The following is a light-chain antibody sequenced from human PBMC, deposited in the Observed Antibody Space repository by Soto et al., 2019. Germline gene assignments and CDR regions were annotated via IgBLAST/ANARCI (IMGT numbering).Light chain of an antibody. J-gene: IGLJ2*01. CDR2: DVS. CDR3: SSYTGSSTPVV. Sequence: QSALTQPASVSGSPGQSITISCTGTSSDVGGYNYVSWYQQHPGKAPKLMIYDVSNRPSGVSNRFSGSKSGNTASLTISGLQAEDEADYYCSSYTGSSTPVVFGGGTKLTLL. V-gene: IGLV2-14*01. CDR1: SSDVGGYNY.